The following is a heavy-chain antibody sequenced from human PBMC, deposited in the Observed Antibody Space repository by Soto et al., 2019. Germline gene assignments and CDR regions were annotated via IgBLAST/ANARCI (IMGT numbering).Heavy chain of an antibody. Sequence: QGQLVESGGGVVQPGRSLRLSCAASGFTFSSHGIHWVRQAPGKGLEWVAVIWNDGSLKYYADSVKGQFTISRDNSKNLAYLQMNSLRAGDTAVYYCARETVRGYYRDVRCKGTTVTVSS. CDR3: ARETVRGYYRDV. J-gene: IGHJ6*03. D-gene: IGHD3-10*01. CDR2: IWNDGSLK. V-gene: IGHV3-33*01. CDR1: GFTFSSHG.